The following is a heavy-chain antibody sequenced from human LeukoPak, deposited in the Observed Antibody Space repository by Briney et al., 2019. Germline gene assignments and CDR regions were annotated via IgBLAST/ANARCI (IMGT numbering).Heavy chain of an antibody. CDR3: AKEQRGYTGYAVGSWFDP. J-gene: IGHJ5*02. Sequence: PGGTLRLSCVASGFTFSSYAMSWVRQAPGKGLEWVSAISRSGDSTYYADSVKGRFTISRDNSKNTLYLQMNSLRAEDTAVYYCAKEQRGYTGYAVGSWFDPWGQGTLVTVSS. D-gene: IGHD5-12*01. V-gene: IGHV3-23*01. CDR1: GFTFSSYA. CDR2: ISRSGDST.